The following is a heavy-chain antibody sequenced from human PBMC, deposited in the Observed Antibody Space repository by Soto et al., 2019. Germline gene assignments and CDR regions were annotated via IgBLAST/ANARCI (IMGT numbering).Heavy chain of an antibody. CDR2: IYPGDSDT. J-gene: IGHJ5*02. D-gene: IGHD4-17*01. V-gene: IGHV5-51*01. Sequence: GESLKISCKGSGYSFTSYWIGWVRQMPGKGLEWMGIIYPGDSDTRYSPSFQGQVTISADKSISTAYLQWSSLKASDTAMYYCARLGSYGDYVNNWFDPWGQGTLVTVSS. CDR1: GYSFTSYW. CDR3: ARLGSYGDYVNNWFDP.